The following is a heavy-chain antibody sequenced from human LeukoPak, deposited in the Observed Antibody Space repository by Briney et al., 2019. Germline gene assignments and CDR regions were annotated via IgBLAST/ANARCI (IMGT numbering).Heavy chain of an antibody. Sequence: SETLSLTCAVYGGSFSGYYWSWIRQPPGKGLEWIGEINHSGSTNYNPSLKSRVTISVDTSKNQFSLKLSSVTAADTAVYYCARGLLQLVYDYWGQGTLVTVSS. V-gene: IGHV4-34*01. D-gene: IGHD6-13*01. CDR1: GGSFSGYY. CDR2: INHSGST. J-gene: IGHJ4*02. CDR3: ARGLLQLVYDY.